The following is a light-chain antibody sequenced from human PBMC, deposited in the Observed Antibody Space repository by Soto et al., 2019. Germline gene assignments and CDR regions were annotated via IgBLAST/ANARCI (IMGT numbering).Light chain of an antibody. CDR2: EVS. J-gene: IGLJ1*01. CDR1: SIDVGSYNL. Sequence: ALTSPASGCGSPSQSVTISCTGTSIDVGSYNLVSWYQQHPGKAPKLMIYEVSKRPAGVSNRFSGSKSGNTASLTIAGLQAEDEADYYCCSYAGSSTSYVFGTGTKVTVL. CDR3: CSYAGSSTSYV. V-gene: IGLV2-23*02.